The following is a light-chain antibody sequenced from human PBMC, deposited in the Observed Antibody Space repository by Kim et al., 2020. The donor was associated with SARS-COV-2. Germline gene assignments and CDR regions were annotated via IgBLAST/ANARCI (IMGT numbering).Light chain of an antibody. V-gene: IGKV1-9*01. Sequence: SAYVGDRVTITCRASQGISSYLAWYQQKPGKAPKLLIYAASTLQSGVPSRFSGSGSGTEFTLTISSLQPEDFATYYCQELNSYPLFGPGTKVDIK. CDR3: QELNSYPL. CDR1: QGISSY. J-gene: IGKJ3*01. CDR2: AAS.